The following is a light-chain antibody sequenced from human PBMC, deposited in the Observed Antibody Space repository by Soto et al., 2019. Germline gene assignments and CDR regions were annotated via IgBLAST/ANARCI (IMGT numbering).Light chain of an antibody. J-gene: IGKJ1*01. CDR1: QGVSSSY. V-gene: IGKV3-20*01. CDR2: GAS. Sequence: EIVLTQSPGTLSLSPGERATLSCRASQGVSSSYLAWYQQKPGRAPRLLIYGASSRATGIPDRFSGSGSGTDFTLTISRLEPEDFVVYYCQRYGSSLTWTFGQGTKVEIK. CDR3: QRYGSSLTWT.